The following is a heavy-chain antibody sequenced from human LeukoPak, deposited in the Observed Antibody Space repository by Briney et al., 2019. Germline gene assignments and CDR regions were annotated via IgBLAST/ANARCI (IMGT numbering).Heavy chain of an antibody. J-gene: IGHJ4*02. V-gene: IGHV4-4*07. Sequence: SETLSLPCTVSGDSIKDYYWSWIRQPAGKGLEWIGRMSESGNTNCNPSLKSRLTMSIETSKNQFSLKLNSVTAADTAVYYCARQGSENYFDSWGLGTLVTVSS. CDR1: GDSIKDYY. CDR3: ARQGSENYFDS. D-gene: IGHD6-19*01. CDR2: MSESGNT.